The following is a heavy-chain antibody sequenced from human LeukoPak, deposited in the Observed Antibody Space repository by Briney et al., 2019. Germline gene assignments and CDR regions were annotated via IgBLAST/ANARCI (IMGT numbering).Heavy chain of an antibody. D-gene: IGHD2-8*02. V-gene: IGHV4-39*07. CDR3: ARKQHNSVVSGWFDP. J-gene: IGHJ5*02. Sequence: PSETLSLTCTVSGGSISGTNYYWGWIPQPPGKGLEWIGSIYYSGSTYYHPSLKSRVTISRDTSKNQFSLKLSSVTAADTAVYYCARKQHNSVVSGWFDPWGQGTLVTVFS. CDR2: IYYSGST. CDR1: GGSISGTNYY.